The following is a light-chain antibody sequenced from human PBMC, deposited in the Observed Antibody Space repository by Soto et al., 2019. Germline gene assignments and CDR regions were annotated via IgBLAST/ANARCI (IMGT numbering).Light chain of an antibody. CDR2: EVS. CDR1: CSDDGGYNY. CDR3: SSYTSSSTYYSV. J-gene: IGLJ1*01. Sequence: QPALTQPASVSGSPGQSITISCTGTCSDDGGYNYVAWHQQHSGKAPNLMIYEVSKRPSGVSNRFSGSKSGNTASLTISGLQAEDEAEYYCSSYTSSSTYYSVFGTGTKVTVL. V-gene: IGLV2-14*01.